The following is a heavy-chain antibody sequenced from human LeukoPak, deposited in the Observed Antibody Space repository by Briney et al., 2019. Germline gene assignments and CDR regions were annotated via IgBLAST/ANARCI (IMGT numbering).Heavy chain of an antibody. V-gene: IGHV3-53*01. CDR2: IYSGGST. CDR3: ARDRLTDYYDSSGTILHYYYGMDV. J-gene: IGHJ6*02. CDR1: GFTVSSNY. D-gene: IGHD3-22*01. Sequence: QPGGSLRLSCAASGFTVSSNYMSWVRQAPGKGLEWVSVIYSGGSTYYVDSVKGRFTISRDNSKNTLYLQMNSLRAEDTAVYYCARDRLTDYYDSSGTILHYYYGMDVWGQGTTVTVSS.